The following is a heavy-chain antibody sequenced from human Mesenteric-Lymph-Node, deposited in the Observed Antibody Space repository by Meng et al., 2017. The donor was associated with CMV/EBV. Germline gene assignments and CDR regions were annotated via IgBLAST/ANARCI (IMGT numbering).Heavy chain of an antibody. D-gene: IGHD2-21*01. CDR2: ISGSGGST. Sequence: GESLKISCAASGFTFSSYAMSWVRQAPGKGLEWVSAISGSGGSTYYADSVKGRFTISRDNSKNTLYLQMNSLRAEDTAVYYCAKDGAGCGGDCYFGGQGTLVTVS. CDR1: GFTFSSYA. CDR3: AKDGAGCGGDCYF. V-gene: IGHV3-23*01. J-gene: IGHJ4*02.